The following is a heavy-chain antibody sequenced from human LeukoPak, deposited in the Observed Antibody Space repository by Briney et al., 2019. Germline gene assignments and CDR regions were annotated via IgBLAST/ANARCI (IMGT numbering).Heavy chain of an antibody. D-gene: IGHD3-22*01. CDR2: IKSQTHGGTT. V-gene: IGHV3-15*01. Sequence: GGSLRLSCAASGFTFSDAWMSWVRQPPGKRLEWVGRIKSQTHGGTTDYAAPVKGRFTISRDDSENTLYLQMNSLKTGDTTVYFCATEFFESGYNYWGLGTLVTVSS. CDR1: GFTFSDAW. J-gene: IGHJ4*02. CDR3: ATEFFESGYNY.